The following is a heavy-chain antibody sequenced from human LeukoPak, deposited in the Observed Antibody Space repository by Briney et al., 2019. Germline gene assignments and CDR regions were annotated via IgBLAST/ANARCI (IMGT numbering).Heavy chain of an antibody. V-gene: IGHV3-74*01. J-gene: IGHJ4*02. CDR3: AREESGAWELLPPAFDY. CDR1: GFTFSSYW. D-gene: IGHD1-26*01. Sequence: QPGGSLRLSCAASGFTFSSYWMHWVRQVPGKGLVWVSRLNSDGSSTSYADSVKGRFTISRDNAKNTLYLQMNSLRAEDTAVYYCAREESGAWELLPPAFDYWGQGTLVTASS. CDR2: LNSDGSST.